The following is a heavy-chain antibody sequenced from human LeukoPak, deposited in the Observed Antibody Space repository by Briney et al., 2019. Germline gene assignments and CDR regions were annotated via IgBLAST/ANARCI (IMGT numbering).Heavy chain of an antibody. J-gene: IGHJ4*02. D-gene: IGHD6-13*01. CDR3: ARDMTYSSTWSFDY. CDR1: GFIFDDYA. CDR2: ISWNSGRM. V-gene: IGHV3-9*01. Sequence: QPGGSLRLSCAASGFIFDDYAMHWVRQVPWKGLEWVSGISWNSGRMDYVDSVKGRFTISRDNGKNSLYLQMNSLRPEDTAMYYCARDMTYSSTWSFDYWGQGALVTVSS.